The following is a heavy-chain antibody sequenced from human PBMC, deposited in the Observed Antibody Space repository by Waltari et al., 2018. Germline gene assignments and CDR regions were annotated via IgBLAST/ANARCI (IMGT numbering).Heavy chain of an antibody. Sequence: QVQLQESGPGLVKPSETLSLTCTVSGGSISSYYWSWIRPPAGKGLEWIGRTYTSGSTNYNPSLKSRVTMSVDTSKNQFSLKLSSVTAADTAVYYCARDKVIAAAGTGWFDPWGQGTLVTVSS. CDR3: ARDKVIAAAGTGWFDP. J-gene: IGHJ5*02. CDR2: TYTSGST. D-gene: IGHD6-13*01. V-gene: IGHV4-4*07. CDR1: GGSISSYY.